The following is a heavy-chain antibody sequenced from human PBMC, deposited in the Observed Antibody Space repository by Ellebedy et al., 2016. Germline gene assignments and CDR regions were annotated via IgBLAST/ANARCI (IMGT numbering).Heavy chain of an antibody. Sequence: ASVKVSXXASGYTFTSYYMHWVRRAPGQGLEWIGWIYPKNGVTNYAQKFQGRVSMTRDTSGTTSYMELNSLTSDDTAVYFCARVADTGYYSDYWGQGTRVTVSS. J-gene: IGHJ4*02. CDR2: IYPKNGVT. CDR1: GYTFTSYY. V-gene: IGHV1-2*02. D-gene: IGHD3-9*01. CDR3: ARVADTGYYSDY.